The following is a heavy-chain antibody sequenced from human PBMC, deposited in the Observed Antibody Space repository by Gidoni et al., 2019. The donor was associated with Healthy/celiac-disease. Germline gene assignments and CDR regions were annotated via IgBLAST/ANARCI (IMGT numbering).Heavy chain of an antibody. CDR3: ARDLAVVAADSLPFYGMDV. CDR1: GYTFTSYY. J-gene: IGHJ6*02. D-gene: IGHD2-15*01. V-gene: IGHV1-46*01. CDR2: INPSGGST. Sequence: QVQLVQSGAEVKKPGASVKVSCKASGYTFTSYYMHWVRQAPGQGLEWMGIINPSGGSTSYAQKFQGRVTMTRDTSTSTVYMELSSLRSEDTAVYYCARDLAVVAADSLPFYGMDVWGQGTTVTVSS.